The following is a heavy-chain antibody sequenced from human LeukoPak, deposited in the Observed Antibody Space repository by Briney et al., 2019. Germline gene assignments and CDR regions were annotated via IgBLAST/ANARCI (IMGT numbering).Heavy chain of an antibody. D-gene: IGHD3-3*01. Sequence: ASVKVSCKVSGYTLTELSMHWVRQAPGKGLEWMGGFDPEDGETIYAQKFQGRVTITADESTSTAYMELSSLRSEDTAVYYCAREEGFWSGLVPYYYGMDVWGQGTTVTVSS. CDR2: FDPEDGET. CDR1: GYTLTELS. V-gene: IGHV1-24*01. J-gene: IGHJ6*02. CDR3: AREEGFWSGLVPYYYGMDV.